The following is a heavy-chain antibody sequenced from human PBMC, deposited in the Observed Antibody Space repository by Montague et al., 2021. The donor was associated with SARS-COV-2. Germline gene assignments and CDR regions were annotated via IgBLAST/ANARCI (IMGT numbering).Heavy chain of an antibody. CDR2: NYYTGSN. CDR3: ARSGDPGTTVSYLY. V-gene: IGHV4-39*07. Sequence: SETLSLTCTFSGGSISTIVNFWGWLRPPPGKGLEWIGSNYYTGSNYHTPSHKSRVTMSVDTSRHQFFLKLTSVTAAAAAVYYCARSGDPGTTVSYLYWGQGTLVTVSS. J-gene: IGHJ4*02. CDR1: GGSISTIVNF. D-gene: IGHD4-11*01.